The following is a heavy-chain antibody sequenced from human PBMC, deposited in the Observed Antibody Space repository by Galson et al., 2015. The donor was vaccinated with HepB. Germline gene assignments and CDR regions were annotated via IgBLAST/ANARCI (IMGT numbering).Heavy chain of an antibody. CDR1: GFTFSNYA. V-gene: IGHV3-23*01. CDR3: AKGAFITTINSDY. CDR2: ISGSGGST. D-gene: IGHD3-22*01. J-gene: IGHJ4*02. Sequence: SLRLSCAASGFTFSNYAMSWVRQAPGKGLEWVSAISGSGGSTYYADSVKGRFTTSRDNSKNTLYLQMNSLRAEDTAVYYCAKGAFITTINSDYWGQGTLVTVSS.